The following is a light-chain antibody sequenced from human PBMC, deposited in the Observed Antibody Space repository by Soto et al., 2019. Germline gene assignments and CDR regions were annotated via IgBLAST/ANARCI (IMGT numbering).Light chain of an antibody. CDR2: GAS. CDR3: QKYNSWPLN. CDR1: QSVGSN. J-gene: IGKJ4*01. Sequence: EIVMTQSPGTLSVSPGDRATVCCRASQSVGSNLAWYQQKPGQAPRLLIYGASSRATGIPARFSGSGSGTEFTLTISSLQSEDFAVYYCQKYNSWPLNFGGGTKVDIK. V-gene: IGKV3-15*01.